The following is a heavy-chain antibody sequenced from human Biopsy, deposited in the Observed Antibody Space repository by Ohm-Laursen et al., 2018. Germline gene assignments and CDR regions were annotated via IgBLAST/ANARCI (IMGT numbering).Heavy chain of an antibody. V-gene: IGHV4-39*01. CDR3: ARHPTGFWFDP. Sequence: SDTLSLTCTVSGGSISSSTTYYWAWLRQPPGKGLEWIGSIYNTETTFYNPSLKSRVTISVDTSTNQFSLKVSSVTAADTALYFCARHPTGFWFDPWDHGTLVTVSS. CDR1: GGSISSSTTYY. CDR2: IYNTETT. J-gene: IGHJ5*02.